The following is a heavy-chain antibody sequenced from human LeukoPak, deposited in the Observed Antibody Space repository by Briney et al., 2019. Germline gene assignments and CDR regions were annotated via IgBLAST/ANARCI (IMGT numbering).Heavy chain of an antibody. CDR2: ISYDGSDV. Sequence: GGSLRLSCAASGFTFSNCAMHWVRQAPGRGLQWVAVISYDGSDVNCADSVKGRFTISRDNSKSTLYLQLNSLRVEDTAVYYCARDNNGDYWGQGTLVTVSS. D-gene: IGHD2-8*01. J-gene: IGHJ4*02. CDR1: GFTFSNCA. V-gene: IGHV3-30*04. CDR3: ARDNNGDY.